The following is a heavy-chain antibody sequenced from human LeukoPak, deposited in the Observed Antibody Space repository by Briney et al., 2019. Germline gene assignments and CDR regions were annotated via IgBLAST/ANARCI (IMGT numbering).Heavy chain of an antibody. CDR3: ARDVSDYYDSSGFSNWFDP. CDR1: GYTFTGYY. D-gene: IGHD3-22*01. J-gene: IGHJ5*02. CDR2: INANSGGT. Sequence: GASVKVSCKASGYTFTGYYMHWVRQAPGQGLERMGWINANSGGTNYAQKFQGRVTMTRDTSISTAYMELSRLRSDDTAVYYCARDVSDYYDSSGFSNWFDPWGQGTLVTVFS. V-gene: IGHV1-2*02.